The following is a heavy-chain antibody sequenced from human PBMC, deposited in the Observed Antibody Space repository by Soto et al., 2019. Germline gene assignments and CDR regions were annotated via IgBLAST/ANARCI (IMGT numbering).Heavy chain of an antibody. V-gene: IGHV4-34*01. D-gene: IGHD2-8*01. J-gene: IGHJ6*02. CDR1: GGSFSGYY. CDR2: INHSGST. Sequence: SETLSLTCAVYGGSFSGYYLSWIRQHPGKGLEWIGEINHSGSTNYNPSLKSRVTISVDTSKNQFSLKLSSVTTADTAVYYCASRQVLSYYYYGMDVWGQGTTVTVSS. CDR3: ASRQVLSYYYYGMDV.